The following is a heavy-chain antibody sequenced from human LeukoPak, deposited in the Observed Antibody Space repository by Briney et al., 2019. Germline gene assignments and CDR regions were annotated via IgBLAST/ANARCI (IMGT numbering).Heavy chain of an antibody. CDR3: ARTSPTSHFDF. CDR2: INGDGSNS. Sequence: PGGSLRLSCVASEFTFTTYWMHWVRHAPGKGLVWVSRINGDGSNSNYADSVKGRFTISRDNARNTLYLQMNGLRAEDTALYYCARTSPTSHFDFWGQGTLVTVSS. D-gene: IGHD3-16*01. CDR1: EFTFTTYW. V-gene: IGHV3-74*01. J-gene: IGHJ4*02.